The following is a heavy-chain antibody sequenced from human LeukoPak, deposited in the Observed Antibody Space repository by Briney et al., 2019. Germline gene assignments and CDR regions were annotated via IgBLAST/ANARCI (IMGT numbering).Heavy chain of an antibody. CDR2: ISSSGSTI. D-gene: IGHD3-10*02. V-gene: IGHV3-48*03. CDR1: GFTFSSYE. CDR3: AELGITMIGGV. Sequence: GGCLRLSCAASGFTFSSYEMNWVRQAPGKGLEWVSYISSSGSTIYYADSVKGRFTISRDNAKNSLYLQMNSLRAEDTAVYYCAELGITMIGGVWGKGTTVTLSS. J-gene: IGHJ6*04.